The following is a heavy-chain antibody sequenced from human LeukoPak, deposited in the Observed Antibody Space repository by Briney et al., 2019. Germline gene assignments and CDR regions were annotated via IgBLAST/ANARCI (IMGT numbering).Heavy chain of an antibody. CDR1: GFTFSSYA. CDR3: ARGALTTENYFDY. CDR2: KSYDGSNK. D-gene: IGHD4-11*01. Sequence: PGRSLRLSCAASGFTFSSYAMHWVRQAPGKGLEWVAVKSYDGSNKYYADSVKGRFTISRDNSKNTLYLQMNSLRAEDTAVYYCARGALTTENYFDYWGQGTLVTVSS. J-gene: IGHJ4*02. V-gene: IGHV3-30*04.